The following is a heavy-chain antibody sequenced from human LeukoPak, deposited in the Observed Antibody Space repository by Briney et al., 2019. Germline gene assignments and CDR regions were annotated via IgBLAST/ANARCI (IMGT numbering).Heavy chain of an antibody. CDR1: GGTFTSYA. CDR3: ARKLRLGGNWFDP. D-gene: IGHD1-26*01. Sequence: SVKVSCKTSGGTFTSYAITWVRQAPGQGLEWMGKIIPISGTTNYAQKFQGRVTFTADECTSTAYMELSSLRSEDTASYYCARKLRLGGNWFDPWGQGTLVTVSS. V-gene: IGHV1-69*15. J-gene: IGHJ5*02. CDR2: IIPISGTT.